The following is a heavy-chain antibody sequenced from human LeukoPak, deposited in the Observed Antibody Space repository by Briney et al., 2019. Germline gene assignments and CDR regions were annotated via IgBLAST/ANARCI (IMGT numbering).Heavy chain of an antibody. CDR1: GGTFSSYA. D-gene: IGHD2-8*02. CDR3: ARDRVVYAIEGFDP. V-gene: IGHV1-69*13. Sequence: GASVKVSCKASGGTFSSYAISWVRQAPGQGLEWMGGIIPIFGTANYAQKFQGRVTITAEESTSTAYMELSSLRSEDTAVYYCARDRVVYAIEGFDPWGQGTLVTVSS. J-gene: IGHJ5*02. CDR2: IIPIFGTA.